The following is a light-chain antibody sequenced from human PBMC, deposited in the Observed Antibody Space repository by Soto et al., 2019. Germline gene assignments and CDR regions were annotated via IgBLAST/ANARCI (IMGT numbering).Light chain of an antibody. Sequence: QAVLTQPASVSGSPGQSVTISCTGTRSNVESYNFVSWYQQYPGKAPKYLIYEVNQRPSWISDRFSGSKSGKTASLTISGLQADDEAYYYCCSYAGNQTVVFGGGTKLTVL. CDR2: EVN. CDR1: RSNVESYNF. CDR3: CSYAGNQTVV. V-gene: IGLV2-23*02. J-gene: IGLJ2*01.